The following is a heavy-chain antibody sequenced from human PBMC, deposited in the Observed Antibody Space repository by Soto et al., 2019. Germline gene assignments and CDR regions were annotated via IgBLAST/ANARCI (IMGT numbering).Heavy chain of an antibody. D-gene: IGHD6-13*01. V-gene: IGHV5-51*01. J-gene: IGHJ6*02. CDR1: GYSFTSYW. Sequence: PGESLKISCKGSGYSFTSYWIGWVRQMPGKGLEWMGIIYPGDSDTRYSPSFQGQVTISADKSISTAYLQWSSLKASDTAMYNCARTSAAVKYYYGMDVWGQGTTVTVSS. CDR3: ARTSAAVKYYYGMDV. CDR2: IYPGDSDT.